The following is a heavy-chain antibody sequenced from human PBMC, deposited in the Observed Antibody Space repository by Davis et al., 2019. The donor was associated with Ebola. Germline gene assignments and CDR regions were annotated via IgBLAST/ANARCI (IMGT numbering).Heavy chain of an antibody. D-gene: IGHD1-26*01. CDR1: GFTFSSYV. J-gene: IGHJ4*02. Sequence: GESLKISCVASGFTFSSYVMGWVRQAPGKGLEWVSAISGSGGSTYYADSVKGRFTISRDNSKNTLYLQMNSLRAEDTAVYYCAKDPRTTRLGAIFDYWGQGTLVTVSS. CDR3: AKDPRTTRLGAIFDY. CDR2: ISGSGGST. V-gene: IGHV3-23*01.